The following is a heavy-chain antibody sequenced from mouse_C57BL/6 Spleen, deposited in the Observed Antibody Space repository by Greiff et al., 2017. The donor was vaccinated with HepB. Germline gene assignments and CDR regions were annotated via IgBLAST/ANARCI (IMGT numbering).Heavy chain of an antibody. D-gene: IGHD4-1*01. CDR2: IYPGDGDT. V-gene: IGHV1-82*01. CDR1: GYAFSSSW. J-gene: IGHJ2*01. CDR3: ARLNWDGFDY. Sequence: QVQLKESGPELVKPGASVKISCKASGYAFSSSWMNWVKQRPGKGLEWIGRIYPGDGDTNYNGKFKGKATLTADKSSSTAYMQLSSLTSEDSAVYFCARLNWDGFDYWGQGTTLTVSS.